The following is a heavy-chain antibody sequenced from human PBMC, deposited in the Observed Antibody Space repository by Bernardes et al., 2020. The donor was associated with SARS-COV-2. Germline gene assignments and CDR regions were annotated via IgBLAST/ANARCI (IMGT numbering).Heavy chain of an antibody. CDR1: GGSISSYY. J-gene: IGHJ4*02. Sequence: SETLSLTCTVSGGSISSYYWSWIRQPPGKGLEWIGYIYYSGSTNYNPSLKSRVTITVDTSKNQFSLKLSSGTAADTAVYYCAGTGYSSGWYAYWGQGTLVTVSS. D-gene: IGHD6-19*01. CDR2: IYYSGST. V-gene: IGHV4-59*08. CDR3: AGTGYSSGWYAY.